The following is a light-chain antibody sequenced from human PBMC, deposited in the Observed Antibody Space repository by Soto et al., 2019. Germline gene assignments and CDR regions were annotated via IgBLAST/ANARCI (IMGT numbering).Light chain of an antibody. CDR3: QQYGSSPPYT. CDR2: DAS. Sequence: EIVLTQSPATLSLSPGERATLPCRASQSVSSYLAWYQQKPGQAPRLLIYDASNRATGIPDRFSGSGSGTDFTLTISRLEPEDFAVYYCQQYGSSPPYTFGQGTKVDIK. CDR1: QSVSSY. J-gene: IGKJ2*01. V-gene: IGKV3-20*01.